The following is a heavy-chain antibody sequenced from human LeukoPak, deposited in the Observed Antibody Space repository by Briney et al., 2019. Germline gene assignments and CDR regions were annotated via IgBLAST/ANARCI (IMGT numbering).Heavy chain of an antibody. CDR2: ISSSSSYI. CDR1: GFTFSSYS. CDR3: SKYYSGSYDFGY. Sequence: PGGSLRLSCAASGFTFSSYSMNWVRQAPGKGLEWVSSISSSSSYIYYADSVKGRFTISRDNAKNSLYLQMNSLRAEDTAVYYCSKYYSGSYDFGYWGQGTLVTVSS. V-gene: IGHV3-21*01. D-gene: IGHD5-12*01. J-gene: IGHJ4*02.